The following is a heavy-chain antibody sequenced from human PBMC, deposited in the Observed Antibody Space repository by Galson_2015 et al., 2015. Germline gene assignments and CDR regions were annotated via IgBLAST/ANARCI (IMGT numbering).Heavy chain of an antibody. D-gene: IGHD3-22*01. CDR1: GFTFSSYG. V-gene: IGHV3-33*01. CDR3: ARDRYYDSSGYYYAGYYYYGMDV. CDR2: IWYDGSNK. Sequence: SLRLSCAASGFTFSSYGMHWVRQAPGKGLEWVAVIWYDGSNKYYADSVKGRFTISRDNSKNTLYLQMNSLRAEDTAVYYCARDRYYDSSGYYYAGYYYYGMDVWGQGTTVTVSS. J-gene: IGHJ6*02.